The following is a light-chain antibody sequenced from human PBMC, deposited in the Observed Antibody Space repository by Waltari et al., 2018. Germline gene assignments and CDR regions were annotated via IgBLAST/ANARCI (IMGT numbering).Light chain of an antibody. CDR1: SSDIGSHNF. CDR2: DVN. CDR3: SSYTSSITSI. Sequence: QSALTRPASVSGSPGQSITISCTGTSSDIGSHNFVSWYQQHPGQAPKLIIYDVNSRPSVVSNRFSGSKSGNTASLTISGLQAEDEADYYCSSYTSSITSIFGGGTKLTVL. V-gene: IGLV2-14*03. J-gene: IGLJ2*01.